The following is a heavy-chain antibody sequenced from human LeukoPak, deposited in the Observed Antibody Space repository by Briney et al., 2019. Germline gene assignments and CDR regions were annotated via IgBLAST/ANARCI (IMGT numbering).Heavy chain of an antibody. CDR3: ARGDY. V-gene: IGHV4-31*03. Sequence: SETLSLTCTVSGASISSVGYYWSWIRQHPGKGLEWIGFISYTGSSYYNSSLQSRVLISRDTFKNQFSLKMNSVIVADTAMYYCARGDYRGRGTLVTVSS. J-gene: IGHJ4*02. CDR1: GASISSVGYY. CDR2: ISYTGSS.